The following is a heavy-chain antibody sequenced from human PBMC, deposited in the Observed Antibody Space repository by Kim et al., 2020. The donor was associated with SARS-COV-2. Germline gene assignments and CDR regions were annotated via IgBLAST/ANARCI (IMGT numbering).Heavy chain of an antibody. CDR2: IRGDGSDE. D-gene: IGHD3-16*01. CDR1: GFTFGNYW. CDR3: ARGDYGL. V-gene: IGHV3-7*01. Sequence: GGSLRLSCVASGFTFGNYWMNWVRQAPGKGLQWVANIRGDGSDEYYVDSVKGRFTISRDNAKNSVFLEMNSLRGEDTALYYCARGDYGLWGKGTLVSVSS. J-gene: IGHJ4*02.